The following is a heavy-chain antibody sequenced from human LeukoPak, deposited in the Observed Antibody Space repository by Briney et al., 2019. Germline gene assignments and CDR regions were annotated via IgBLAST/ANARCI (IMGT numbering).Heavy chain of an antibody. J-gene: IGHJ4*02. CDR1: GYTFTSYG. V-gene: IGHV1-8*02. CDR3: VRTPPNWGFDY. CDR2: MSPNSGDT. D-gene: IGHD7-27*01. Sequence: ASVKVSCKASGYTFTSYGISWVRQATGQGLEWMGWMSPNSGDTGYAQKFQGRVTMTSDSSISTAFMELSSLRSEDTAIYYCVRTPPNWGFDYWGQGTLVTVSS.